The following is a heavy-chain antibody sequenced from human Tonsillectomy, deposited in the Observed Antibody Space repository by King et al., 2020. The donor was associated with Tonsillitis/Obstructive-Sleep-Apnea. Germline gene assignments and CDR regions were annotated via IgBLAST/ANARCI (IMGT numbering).Heavy chain of an antibody. CDR3: ARVGYQYDSSGYSYFDY. J-gene: IGHJ4*02. D-gene: IGHD3-22*01. V-gene: IGHV1-46*01. CDR2: INPSGGST. Sequence: QLVQSGAEVKKPGASVKVSCKASGYTFTHYHMHWVRLAPVHGLEWMAIINPSGGSTHYAQKFQNRVTVTTETSTNTVYMELSSLRSEDTAVYYCARVGYQYDSSGYSYFDYWGQGTLVSVSS. CDR1: GYTFTHYH.